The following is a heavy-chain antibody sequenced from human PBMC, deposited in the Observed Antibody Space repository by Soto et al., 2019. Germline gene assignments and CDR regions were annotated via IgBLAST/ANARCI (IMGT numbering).Heavy chain of an antibody. J-gene: IGHJ6*02. CDR2: ISSSSSTI. Sequence: PRWSLRLSCAASGFTCSSYSMNWFRQAPGKGLEWVSYISSSSSTIYYADSVKGRFTISRDNAKNSLYLQMNSLRDEDTAVYYCARGMPIFGVVNTILGYYYGMDVWGQGTTVTVSS. V-gene: IGHV3-48*02. D-gene: IGHD3-3*01. CDR3: ARGMPIFGVVNTILGYYYGMDV. CDR1: GFTCSSYS.